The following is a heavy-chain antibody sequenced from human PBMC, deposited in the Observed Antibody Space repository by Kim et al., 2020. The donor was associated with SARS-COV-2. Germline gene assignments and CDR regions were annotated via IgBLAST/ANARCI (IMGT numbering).Heavy chain of an antibody. Sequence: GGSLRLSCAASGFRFSNSGMHWVRQAPGKGLEWVAVISDDSRNKFNTESVKGRFTISRDNFKDMLYLQMSSLRVEDTAVYYCAKEGVGVAFDIWGQGT. CDR2: ISDDSRNK. CDR3: AKEGVGVAFDI. J-gene: IGHJ3*02. D-gene: IGHD1-26*01. V-gene: IGHV3-30*18. CDR1: GFRFSNSG.